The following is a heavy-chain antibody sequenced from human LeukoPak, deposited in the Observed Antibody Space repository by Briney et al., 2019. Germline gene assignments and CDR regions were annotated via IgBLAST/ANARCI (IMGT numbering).Heavy chain of an antibody. CDR1: GYTFTGYY. D-gene: IGHD6-6*01. CDR3: AKEYSSSSDSFYYYYMDV. CDR2: INPNSGGT. Sequence: ASVKVSCKASGYTFTGYYMHWVRQAPGQGLEWMGWINPNSGGTNYAQKFQGRVTMTRDTSISTAYMELSRLRSDDTAVYYCAKEYSSSSDSFYYYYMDVWGKGTTVTVSS. J-gene: IGHJ6*03. V-gene: IGHV1-2*02.